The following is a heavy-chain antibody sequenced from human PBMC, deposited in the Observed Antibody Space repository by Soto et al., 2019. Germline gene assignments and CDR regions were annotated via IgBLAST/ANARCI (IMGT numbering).Heavy chain of an antibody. J-gene: IGHJ4*02. D-gene: IGHD3-10*01. CDR3: ATGSGNGSGY. CDR2: ISSGSRTL. Sequence: EVQLVESGGSLVQPGGSLRLSCAASGFTFSTHTMNWVRQAPGKGLEWLSYISSGSRTLYYADSVMGRFTISRDNAQNSLYLQMHSLRDEDTAVYYCATGSGNGSGYWGQGTLVTVSS. V-gene: IGHV3-48*02. CDR1: GFTFSTHT.